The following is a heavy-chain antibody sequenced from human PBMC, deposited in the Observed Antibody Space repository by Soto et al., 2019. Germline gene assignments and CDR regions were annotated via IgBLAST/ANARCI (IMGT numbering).Heavy chain of an antibody. CDR2: IYYSGST. J-gene: IGHJ6*03. Sequence: SETLSLTCTVSGGSISSYYWSWIRQPPGKGLEWIGYIYYSGSTNYNPSLKSRVTISVDTSKNQFSLKLSSVTAADTAVYYCARLGYCSSTSCYDPFDYYYYYMDVWGKGTTVTVSS. CDR1: GGSISSYY. CDR3: ARLGYCSSTSCYDPFDYYYYYMDV. D-gene: IGHD2-2*01. V-gene: IGHV4-59*01.